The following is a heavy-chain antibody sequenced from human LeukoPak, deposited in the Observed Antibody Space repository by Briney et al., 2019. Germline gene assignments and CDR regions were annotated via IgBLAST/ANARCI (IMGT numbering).Heavy chain of an antibody. CDR3: ARETGTVAGYYYGMDV. D-gene: IGHD6-19*01. CDR2: IIPIFGTA. Sequence: ASVKVSCKASGGTFSSYAISWVRQAPGQGLEWMGGIIPIFGTANCAQKFQGRVTITADESTSTAYMELSSLRSEDTAVYYCARETGTVAGYYYGMDVWGQGATVTVSS. J-gene: IGHJ6*02. CDR1: GGTFSSYA. V-gene: IGHV1-69*13.